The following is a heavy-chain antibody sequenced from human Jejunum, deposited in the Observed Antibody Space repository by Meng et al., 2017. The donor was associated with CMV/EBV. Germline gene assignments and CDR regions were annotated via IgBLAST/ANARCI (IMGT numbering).Heavy chain of an antibody. V-gene: IGHV3-21*01. CDR3: ARKIAGPNHLKDTLFDY. CDR1: FTFSTYR. D-gene: IGHD1-14*01. J-gene: IGHJ4*02. Sequence: FTFSTYRMNWVRQAPGKGLEWVLLIDSSGAYTYYADSVKGRFTSSRDNAENSLDLQMNSLRVEDTAVYYCARKIAGPNHLKDTLFDYWGQGPLVTVSS. CDR2: IDSSGAYT.